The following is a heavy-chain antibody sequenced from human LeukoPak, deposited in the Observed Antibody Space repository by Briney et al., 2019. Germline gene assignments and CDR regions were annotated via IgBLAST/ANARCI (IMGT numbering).Heavy chain of an antibody. CDR2: ISSSSSYI. CDR3: ARDLEGGDRGFDP. Sequence: PGGSLRLSCAASGFTFSSYSMNWVRQAPGKGLEWVSSISSSSSYIYYADSVKGRFTISRDNAKNSLYLQMNSLRAEDTAVYYCARDLEGGDRGFDPWGQGTLVTVSS. J-gene: IGHJ5*02. CDR1: GFTFSSYS. D-gene: IGHD2-21*01. V-gene: IGHV3-21*01.